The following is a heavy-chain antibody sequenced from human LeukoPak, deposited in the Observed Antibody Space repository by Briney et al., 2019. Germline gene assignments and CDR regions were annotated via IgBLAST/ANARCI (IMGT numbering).Heavy chain of an antibody. CDR1: GGSISSSSYY. V-gene: IGHV4-39*01. J-gene: IGHJ4*02. CDR2: IYYSGST. Sequence: SETLSLTCTVSGGSISSSSYYWGWIRQPPGKGLEWIGSIYYSGSTYYNPSLKSRVTISVDTSKNQFSLKLSSVTAADTAVYYCARGSSRKLSSIAARNFDYWGQGTLVTVSS. D-gene: IGHD6-6*01. CDR3: ARGSSRKLSSIAARNFDY.